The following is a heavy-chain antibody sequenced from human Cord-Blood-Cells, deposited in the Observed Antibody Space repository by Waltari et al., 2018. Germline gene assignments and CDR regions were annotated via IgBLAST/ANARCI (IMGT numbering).Heavy chain of an antibody. J-gene: IGHJ4*02. CDR3: ARDFRDSSSSGGFDY. CDR2: IYHSGST. D-gene: IGHD6-6*01. CDR1: GYSISRGYY. V-gene: IGHV4-38-2*02. Sequence: QVQLQESGPGLVKPSETLSLTCAVPGYSISRGYYWGWLRPPPGKGLEWIGSIYHSGSTYYNPSLKSRVTISVDTSKNQFSLKLSSVTAADTAVYYCARDFRDSSSSGGFDYWGQGTLVTVSS.